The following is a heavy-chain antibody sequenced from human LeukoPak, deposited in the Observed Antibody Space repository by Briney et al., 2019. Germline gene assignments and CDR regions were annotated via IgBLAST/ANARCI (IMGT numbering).Heavy chain of an antibody. Sequence: PGGSLRLSCTASGFTFGDYVMSWARQAPGKGLEWVAVISYDGSNKYYADSVKGRFTISRDNSKNTLYLQMNSLRAEDTAVYYCAKNLRGYCSSTSCHYGMDVWGQGTTVTVSS. V-gene: IGHV3-30*18. CDR2: ISYDGSNK. J-gene: IGHJ6*02. CDR3: AKNLRGYCSSTSCHYGMDV. D-gene: IGHD2-2*01. CDR1: GFTFGDYV.